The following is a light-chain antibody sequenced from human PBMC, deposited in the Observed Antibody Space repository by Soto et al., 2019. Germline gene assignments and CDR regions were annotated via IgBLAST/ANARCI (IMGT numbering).Light chain of an antibody. Sequence: DIQMTQSPSTLSASVGDRVTFVCRAGQSISHWLAWYQKRPGKAPKLLIYDASTLESGVPSTFSGSGSGTEFSLTISSLQPDDFATYYCQQYDEYPYTFGQGTELEIK. V-gene: IGKV1-5*02. CDR1: QSISHW. CDR3: QQYDEYPYT. CDR2: DAS. J-gene: IGKJ2*01.